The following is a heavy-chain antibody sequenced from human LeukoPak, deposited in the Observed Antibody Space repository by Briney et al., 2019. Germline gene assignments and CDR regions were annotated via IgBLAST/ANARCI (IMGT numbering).Heavy chain of an antibody. CDR1: GFTFSSYS. V-gene: IGHV3-21*01. CDR2: ISSSSSYI. D-gene: IGHD3-10*01. J-gene: IGHJ4*02. CDR3: ARDHSGYYYVDY. Sequence: NPGGSLRLSCAASGFTFSSYSMNWVRQAPGKGLEWVSSISSSSSYIYYADSVKGRFTISRDNAKNSLYLQMNSLRAEDTAVYYCARDHSGYYYVDYWGQGTLVTVSS.